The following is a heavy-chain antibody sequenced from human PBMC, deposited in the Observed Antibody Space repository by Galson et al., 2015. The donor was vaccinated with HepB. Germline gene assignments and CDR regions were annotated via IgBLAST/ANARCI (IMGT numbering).Heavy chain of an antibody. J-gene: IGHJ3*02. CDR1: QFTFGSYA. CDR3: ARSRVEVTGTGAFDI. Sequence: SLRLSCAASQFTFGSYAMNWVRRAPGKGLEWVSSIDTSGRKTNYADSVRGRFTISRDDSMSTLWLQMNSLRAEDTAVYYCARSRVEVTGTGAFDIWGQGTMVTVSS. CDR2: IDTSGRKT. V-gene: IGHV3-23*01. D-gene: IGHD6-19*01.